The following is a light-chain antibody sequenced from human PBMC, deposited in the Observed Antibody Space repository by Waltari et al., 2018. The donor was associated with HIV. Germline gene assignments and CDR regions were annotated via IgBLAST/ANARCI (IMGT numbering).Light chain of an antibody. CDR1: KSGDNT. Sequence: SYELTQPPSVSVSPGQTANIICSVIKSGDNTVCWYQQKPGQSPVLIIYQDNRRPSRIPERFSGSNSGNTATLIISGTQAMDEADYYCQAWDSNTVVFGGGTKLTVL. V-gene: IGLV3-1*01. J-gene: IGLJ2*01. CDR3: QAWDSNTVV. CDR2: QDN.